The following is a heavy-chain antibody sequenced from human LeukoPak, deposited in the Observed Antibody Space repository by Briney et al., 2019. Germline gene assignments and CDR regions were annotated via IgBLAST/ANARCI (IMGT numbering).Heavy chain of an antibody. CDR1: GGSISSSSYY. CDR2: IYYSGST. D-gene: IGHD1-26*01. CDR3: ACRTEWELPDDY. Sequence: SETLSLTCTVSGGSISSSSYYWGWIRQPPGKGLEWIGSIYYSGSTYYNPSLKSRVTISVDTSKNQFSLKLSSVTAADTAVYYCACRTEWELPDDYWGQGTLVTVSS. V-gene: IGHV4-39*01. J-gene: IGHJ4*02.